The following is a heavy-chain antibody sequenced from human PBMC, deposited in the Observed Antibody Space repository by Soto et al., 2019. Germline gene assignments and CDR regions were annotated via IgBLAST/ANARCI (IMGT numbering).Heavy chain of an antibody. D-gene: IGHD1-1*01. CDR3: ARDYGNNWKARYYYYYYMDV. CDR1: GFPFSSYW. V-gene: IGHV3-7*01. Sequence: GGSLRLSCAASGFPFSSYWMSWVRQAPGKGLEWVANIKQDGSEKYYVDSVKGRFTISRDNAKNSLYLQMNSLRAEDTAVYYCARDYGNNWKARYYYYYYMDVWGKGTTVTVSS. CDR2: IKQDGSEK. J-gene: IGHJ6*03.